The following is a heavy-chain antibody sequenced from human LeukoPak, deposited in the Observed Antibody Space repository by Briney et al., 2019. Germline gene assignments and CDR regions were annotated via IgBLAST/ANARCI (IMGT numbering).Heavy chain of an antibody. Sequence: GGSLRLSCAASGFTFSSYWMSWVRQAPGKGLEWVANIKQDGSEKYYVDSVKGRFTISRDNAKNSLYLQMNSLRAEDTAVYYCARDYDFWSGYSHYYYYYMDVWGKGTTVTVSS. CDR3: ARDYDFWSGYSHYYYYYMDV. CDR2: IKQDGSEK. V-gene: IGHV3-7*01. J-gene: IGHJ6*03. CDR1: GFTFSSYW. D-gene: IGHD3-3*01.